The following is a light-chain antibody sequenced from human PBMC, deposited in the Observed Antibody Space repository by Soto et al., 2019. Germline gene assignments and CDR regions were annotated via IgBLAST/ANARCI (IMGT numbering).Light chain of an antibody. J-gene: IGKJ4*01. V-gene: IGKV3-11*01. CDR1: QTVSSY. CDR3: QQRDNCLN. CDR2: GVS. Sequence: IVLTQSPATLSLSPGERATLSCRARQTVSSYLSWYQHKPGQAPRLLIYGVSNRATGIPARFSGSGSGTDFTLTISSLEPEDSAVYYGQQRDNCLNFGGGTKVEIK.